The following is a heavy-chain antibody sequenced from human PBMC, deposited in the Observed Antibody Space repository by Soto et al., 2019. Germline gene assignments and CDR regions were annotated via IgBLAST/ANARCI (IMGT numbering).Heavy chain of an antibody. V-gene: IGHV3-30*18. Sequence: QVQLVESGGGVVQPGRSLRLSCAASGFTFSSYGMHWVRKAPARGLEWWEVIPYDGVNNYLADPVKGRFTISRDNSKNTLYLQMNSLRAEDTAVYYCAKDSRRYFDWLYGMDVWGQGTTVTVSS. CDR1: GFTFSSYG. CDR2: IPYDGVNN. CDR3: AKDSRRYFDWLYGMDV. D-gene: IGHD3-9*01. J-gene: IGHJ6*02.